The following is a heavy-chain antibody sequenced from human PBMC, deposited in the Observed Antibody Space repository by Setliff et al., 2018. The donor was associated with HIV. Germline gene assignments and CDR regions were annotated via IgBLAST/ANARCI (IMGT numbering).Heavy chain of an antibody. CDR2: ISSYSDNT. D-gene: IGHD1-26*01. Sequence: ASVKVSCKASGYTFSNFAIGWLRQAPGQGLEWMGWISSYSDNTFYARSLQGRVTMTTDTASSTSYMELRSLRSDDTAMYYCARIRAGALLNAFDIWAQGTMVTLS. V-gene: IGHV1-18*01. J-gene: IGHJ3*02. CDR3: ARIRAGALLNAFDI. CDR1: GYTFSNFA.